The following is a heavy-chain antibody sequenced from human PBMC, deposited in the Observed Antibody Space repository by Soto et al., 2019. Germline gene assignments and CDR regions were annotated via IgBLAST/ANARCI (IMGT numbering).Heavy chain of an antibody. J-gene: IGHJ4*02. CDR3: ARHGGRLIAPAY. Sequence: PGESLKISCEASGYSFTSYWIGWVRQMPGKGLEWMGIIYPGDSDTRYSPSFQGQVAMSVDKSISTAYLQWNSLKAPDTAMYYCARHGGRLIAPAYWGQGTLVTVSS. D-gene: IGHD2-2*01. CDR1: GYSFTSYW. CDR2: IYPGDSDT. V-gene: IGHV5-51*01.